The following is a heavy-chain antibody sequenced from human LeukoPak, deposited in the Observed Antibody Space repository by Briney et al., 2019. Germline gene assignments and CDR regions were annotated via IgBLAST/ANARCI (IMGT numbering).Heavy chain of an antibody. Sequence: GGSLRLSCEASGFPFSTFWMIWVRQPPGKGLEWVANIKQDGSEKYYVDSVKGRFTISRDNAKNSLYLQMNSLRAEDTAVYYCARDSYEYYDILTGYYNLYYFDYWGQGTLVTVSS. V-gene: IGHV3-7*01. CDR3: ARDSYEYYDILTGYYNLYYFDY. D-gene: IGHD3-9*01. CDR1: GFPFSTFW. CDR2: IKQDGSEK. J-gene: IGHJ4*02.